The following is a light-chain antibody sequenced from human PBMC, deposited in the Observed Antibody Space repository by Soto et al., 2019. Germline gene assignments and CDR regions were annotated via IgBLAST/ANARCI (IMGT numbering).Light chain of an antibody. CDR2: DAS. Sequence: IKLYKSPSSLSAYVGDRVTITCRASQGISSALAWYQQKPGKAPKLLIYDASSLESGVPSRFSGSGSGTEFTLTISSLQPDDFATYYCQQYNSFLTFGGGTKVDVK. V-gene: IGKV1-13*02. CDR3: QQYNSFLT. CDR1: QGISSA. J-gene: IGKJ4*01.